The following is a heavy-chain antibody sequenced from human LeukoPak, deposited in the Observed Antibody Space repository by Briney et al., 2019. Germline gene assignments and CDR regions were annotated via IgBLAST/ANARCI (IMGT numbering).Heavy chain of an antibody. CDR3: ARGYYDILTGLGY. CDR2: IYHSGST. D-gene: IGHD3-9*01. Sequence: SETLSLTYAVSGYSISSGYYWGWIRQPPGKGLEWIGSIYHSGSTYYNPSLKSRVTISVDTSKNQFSLKLSSVTAADTAVYYCARGYYDILTGLGYWGQGTLVTVSS. V-gene: IGHV4-38-2*01. CDR1: GYSISSGYY. J-gene: IGHJ4*02.